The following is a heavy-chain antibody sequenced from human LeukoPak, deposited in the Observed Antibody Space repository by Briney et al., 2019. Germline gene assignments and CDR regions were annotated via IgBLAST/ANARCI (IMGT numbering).Heavy chain of an antibody. J-gene: IGHJ4*02. D-gene: IGHD3-22*01. CDR3: ARLDYFDSTGPLGGY. V-gene: IGHV3-30*03. CDR2: ISYDGSNK. Sequence: GRSLRLSCAASGFTFSSNGMHWVRQAPGKGLEWVAVISYDGSNKYYADSVKGRFTISRDNSKNTLYLQMNCLRAEDTAVYYCARLDYFDSTGPLGGYWGQGTLVTVSS. CDR1: GFTFSSNG.